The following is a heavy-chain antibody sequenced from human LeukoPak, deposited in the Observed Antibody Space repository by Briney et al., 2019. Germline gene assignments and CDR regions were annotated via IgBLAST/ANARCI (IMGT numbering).Heavy chain of an antibody. CDR2: INHSGST. D-gene: IGHD4-17*01. CDR1: GGSISSGGYY. J-gene: IGHJ4*02. V-gene: IGHV4-39*07. Sequence: TSETLSLTCTVSGGSISSGGYYWSWIRQPPGKGLEWIGEINHSGSTNYNPSLKSRVTISVDTSKNQFSLKLSSVTAADTAVYYCARSAQMMTTVTTSGGIFDYWGQGTLVTVSS. CDR3: ARSAQMMTTVTTSGGIFDY.